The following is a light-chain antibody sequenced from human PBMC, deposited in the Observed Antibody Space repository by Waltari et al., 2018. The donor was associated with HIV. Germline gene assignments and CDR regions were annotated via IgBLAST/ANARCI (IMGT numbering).Light chain of an antibody. V-gene: IGKV1-5*03. Sequence: DIQMTQFPSTLPASVGDRITLTCRASHSVSRGLAWYQQKPGKAPKVLIYRASSLESGVPSRFSGSGSGTEFNLTISTLQPEDFGTYYCQEYSTSFWTFGPGTTVEVK. CDR1: HSVSRG. CDR3: QEYSTSFWT. CDR2: RAS. J-gene: IGKJ1*01.